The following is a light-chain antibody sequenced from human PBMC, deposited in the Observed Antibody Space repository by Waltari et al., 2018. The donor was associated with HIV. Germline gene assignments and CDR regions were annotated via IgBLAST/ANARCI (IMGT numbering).Light chain of an antibody. Sequence: DIVMTQSPLSLPVTPGEPAFISCRSSQSLLHSNGYNYLDWYLQKPGQSPQLLIYLGSYRASGVPDRFSGSGSGTDFTLKISRVEAEDVGVYYCMQALQTPTFGQGTKVEIK. CDR1: QSLLHSNGYNY. CDR2: LGS. V-gene: IGKV2-28*01. CDR3: MQALQTPT. J-gene: IGKJ1*01.